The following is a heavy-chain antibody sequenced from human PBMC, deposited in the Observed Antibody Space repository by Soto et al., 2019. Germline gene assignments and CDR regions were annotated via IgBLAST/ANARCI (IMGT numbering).Heavy chain of an antibody. J-gene: IGHJ4*01. CDR2: ISTNKGNT. D-gene: IGHD3-22*01. V-gene: IGHV1-18*01. Sequence: ASVKVSCKTSGYTFTSYGISWVRQAPGQGLEWMGWISTNKGNTNYAQKFQGRVTMTTDTSTSTGYMELRSLRSDDTAVYYCARDRGETYYYDSSGYYYPWYFDYWG. CDR1: GYTFTSYG. CDR3: ARDRGETYYYDSSGYYYPWYFDY.